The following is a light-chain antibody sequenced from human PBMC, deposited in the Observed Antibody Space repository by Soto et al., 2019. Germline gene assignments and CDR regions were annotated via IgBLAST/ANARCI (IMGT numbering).Light chain of an antibody. CDR2: DTS. J-gene: IGKJ4*01. V-gene: IGKV3-15*01. CDR3: QPYNNWPLT. Sequence: VMRQSAATLSVYPGEGATLSCRASQGIGDTLACYQHKPGQTPRLIIYDTSTRATGVPTRFSGSRSGAEFTLTINSLQSEDFAVYYCQPYNNWPLTFGGGTKVDIK. CDR1: QGIGDT.